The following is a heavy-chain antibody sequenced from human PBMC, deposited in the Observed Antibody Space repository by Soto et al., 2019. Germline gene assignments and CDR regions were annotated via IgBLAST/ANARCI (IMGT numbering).Heavy chain of an antibody. D-gene: IGHD3-3*01. Sequence: PGGSLRLSCAASGFTFSSYAMSWVRQAPGKGLEWVSAISGSGGSTYYADSVKGRFTISRDNSKNTLCLQMNSLRAEDTAVYYCAKTPHTYDFWARFDYWGQGTLVTVSS. CDR2: ISGSGGST. V-gene: IGHV3-23*01. J-gene: IGHJ4*02. CDR1: GFTFSSYA. CDR3: AKTPHTYDFWARFDY.